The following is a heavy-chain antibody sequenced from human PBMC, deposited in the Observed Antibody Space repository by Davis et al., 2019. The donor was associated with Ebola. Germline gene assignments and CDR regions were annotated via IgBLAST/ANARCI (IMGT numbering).Heavy chain of an antibody. V-gene: IGHV5-51*01. Sequence: GESLKISCTGSGYSFTSYWIGWVRQMPGKGLEWMVFIHPGDSDTRYSPSFQGQVTISADKSISTAYLQWSSLKASDTAMYYCARLDGTYSSSPWYFDYWGQGTLVTVSS. CDR3: ARLDGTYSSSPWYFDY. D-gene: IGHD6-6*01. J-gene: IGHJ4*02. CDR1: GYSFTSYW. CDR2: IHPGDSDT.